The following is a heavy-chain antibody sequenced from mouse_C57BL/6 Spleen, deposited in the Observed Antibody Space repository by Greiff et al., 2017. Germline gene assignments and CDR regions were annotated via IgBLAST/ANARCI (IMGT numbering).Heavy chain of an antibody. J-gene: IGHJ2*01. CDR3: TGSRLPYYFDY. V-gene: IGHV6-6*01. CDR2: IRNKANNHAT. CDR1: GFTFSDAW. D-gene: IGHD2-2*01. Sequence: EVQLVASGGGLVQPGGSMKLSCAASGFTFSDAWMDWVRQSPEKGLEWVAEIRNKANNHATYYAESVKGRFTISRDDSKSSVYLQMNSLRAEDTGIYYCTGSRLPYYFDYWGQGTTLTVSS.